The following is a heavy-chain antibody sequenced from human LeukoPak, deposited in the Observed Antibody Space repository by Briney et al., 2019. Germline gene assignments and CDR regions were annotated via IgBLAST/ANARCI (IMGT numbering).Heavy chain of an antibody. Sequence: PGGSLRLSCAASGFTFSSYGMHWVRQAPGKGLEWVAVIWYGGSNKYYADSVKGRFTISRDNSKNTLYLQMNSLRAEDTAVYYCAKDASIAAAGTPPDYWGQGTLVTVSS. CDR1: GFTFSSYG. CDR3: AKDASIAAAGTPPDY. V-gene: IGHV3-30*02. CDR2: IWYGGSNK. D-gene: IGHD6-13*01. J-gene: IGHJ4*02.